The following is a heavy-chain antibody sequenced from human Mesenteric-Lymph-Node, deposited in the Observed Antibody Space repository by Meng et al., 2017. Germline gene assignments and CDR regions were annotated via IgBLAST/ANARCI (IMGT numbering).Heavy chain of an antibody. J-gene: IGHJ6*02. CDR2: INHSGST. D-gene: IGHD6-13*01. CDR1: GGSFSGYY. V-gene: IGHV4-34*01. CDR3: ARVIAAAALNYYYYGMDV. Sequence: SQTLSLTCAVYGGSFSGYYWSWIRQPPGKGLEWIGEINHSGSTNYNPSLKSRVTISVDTSKNQFSLKLSSVTAADTAVYYCARVIAAAALNYYYYGMDVWGQGTTVTVSS.